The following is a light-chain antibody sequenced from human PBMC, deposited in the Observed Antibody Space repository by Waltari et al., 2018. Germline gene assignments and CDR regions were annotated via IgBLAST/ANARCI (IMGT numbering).Light chain of an antibody. J-gene: IGKJ2*02. CDR3: QQYKTYWGT. Sequence: DIQMTQSPSTLSASVEDSVTIPCRASQSVSNWLAWYQQKPGKAPRLLIFKASTLGSGVPPRFSGSGSGTEFTLTISSLQPDDFATYYCQQYKTYWGTFGQGTKLEIK. CDR1: QSVSNW. CDR2: KAS. V-gene: IGKV1-5*03.